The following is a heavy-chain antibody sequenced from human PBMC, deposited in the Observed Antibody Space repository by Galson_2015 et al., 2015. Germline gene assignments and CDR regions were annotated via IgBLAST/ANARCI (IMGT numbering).Heavy chain of an antibody. CDR3: ARDRGIYCSSTSCYEDDDWFDP. Sequence: SVKVSCKASGGTFSSYAISWVRQAPGQGLEWMGGIIPIFGTANYAQKFHGRVTITADESTSTAYMELSSLRSEDTAVYYCARDRGIYCSSTSCYEDDDWFDPWGQGTLVTVSS. J-gene: IGHJ5*02. V-gene: IGHV1-69*13. CDR2: IIPIFGTA. CDR1: GGTFSSYA. D-gene: IGHD2-2*01.